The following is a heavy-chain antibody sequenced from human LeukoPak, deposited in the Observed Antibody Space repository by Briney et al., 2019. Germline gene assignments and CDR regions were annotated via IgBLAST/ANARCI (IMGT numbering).Heavy chain of an antibody. Sequence: GESLKISCKGSGYSFTSYWIGWVRQMPGKGLEWMGIIYPGDSDTRYSPSFQGQVTISADKSISTAYLQWSSLTASDTATYYCARPLHYYGSGSYLGLHYFDYWRQRTLVSVSS. D-gene: IGHD3-10*01. CDR1: GYSFTSYW. V-gene: IGHV5-51*01. CDR2: IYPGDSDT. J-gene: IGHJ4*02. CDR3: ARPLHYYGSGSYLGLHYFDY.